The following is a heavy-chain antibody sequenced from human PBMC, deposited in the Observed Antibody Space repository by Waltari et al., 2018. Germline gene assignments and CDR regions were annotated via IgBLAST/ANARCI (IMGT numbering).Heavy chain of an antibody. CDR3: ARSFYFEDSGSPEAFDI. CDR2: SYPGDSDI. Sequence: EEQLVQSGAEVRKPGESLKISCHGSGYNFDTYWIGWVRQMPGKGLEWMGMSYPGDSDIRSSPSCQGQVTISADSSISTAYLQWSSLKTSDTAIYYCARSFYFEDSGSPEAFDIWGQGTLVTVSS. D-gene: IGHD3-22*01. V-gene: IGHV5-51*01. CDR1: GYNFDTYW. J-gene: IGHJ3*02.